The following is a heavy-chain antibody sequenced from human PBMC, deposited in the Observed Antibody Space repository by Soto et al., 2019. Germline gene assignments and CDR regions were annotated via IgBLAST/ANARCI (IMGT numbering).Heavy chain of an antibody. CDR3: ARHSWASFDY. CDR1: GYSFTSYW. V-gene: IGHV5-10-1*01. CDR2: IDPSDSYT. D-gene: IGHD6-13*01. J-gene: IGHJ4*02. Sequence: PGESLKISWKGSGYSFTSYWIRWVRQMPGKGLEWMGRIDPSDSYTNYSPSFQGHVTISADKSISTAYLQWSSLKASDTAMYYCARHSWASFDYWGQGSLVTVSS.